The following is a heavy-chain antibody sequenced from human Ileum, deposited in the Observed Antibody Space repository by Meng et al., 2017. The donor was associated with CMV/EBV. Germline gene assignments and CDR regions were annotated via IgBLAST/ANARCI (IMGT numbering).Heavy chain of an antibody. J-gene: IGHJ4*02. V-gene: IGHV4-34*03. CDR2: TNHSGGRT. D-gene: IGHD4-11*01. Sequence: SETLSLTCAVYGGSFRGYYWTWVRQPRGTGLEWLAETNHSGGRTNYNPSLKSRVTISVDTSKNQFSLKLSSVTAADTAVYYCPTTVAAGVYIDYWGQGRLVTVSS. CDR3: PTTVAAGVYIDY. CDR1: GGSFRGYY.